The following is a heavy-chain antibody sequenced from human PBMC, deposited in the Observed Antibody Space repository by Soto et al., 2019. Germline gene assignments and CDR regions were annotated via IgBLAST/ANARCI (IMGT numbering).Heavy chain of an antibody. CDR1: GFSFRSYA. CDR2: ISGSAGST. CDR3: AKDSAFSGYDQNWFDP. J-gene: IGHJ5*02. Sequence: EVQLLESGGGLVQPGGSLRLSCAASGFSFRSYAMSWVRQAPGKGLEWVSDISGSAGSTYYADSVKGRFTISRDNSKNTLYLQMNRLRAEDKAVYYCAKDSAFSGYDQNWFDPWGQGTLVTVSS. D-gene: IGHD5-12*01. V-gene: IGHV3-23*01.